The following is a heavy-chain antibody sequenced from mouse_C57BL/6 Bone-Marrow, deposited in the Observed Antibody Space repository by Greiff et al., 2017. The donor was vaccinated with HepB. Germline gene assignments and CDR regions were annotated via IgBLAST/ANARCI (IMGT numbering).Heavy chain of an antibody. D-gene: IGHD1-1*01. J-gene: IGHJ4*01. CDR2: ISSGSSTI. CDR1: GFTFSDYG. Sequence: EVQRVESGGGLVKPGGSLKLSCAASGFTFSDYGMHWVRQAPEKGLEWVAYISSGSSTIYYADTVKGRFTISRDNAKNTLFLQMTSLRSEDTAMYYCARHFNITTVVAPAMDYWGQGTSVTVSS. CDR3: ARHFNITTVVAPAMDY. V-gene: IGHV5-17*01.